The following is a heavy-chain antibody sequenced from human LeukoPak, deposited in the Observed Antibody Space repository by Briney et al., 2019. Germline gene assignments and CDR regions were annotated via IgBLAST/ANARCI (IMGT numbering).Heavy chain of an antibody. V-gene: IGHV4-34*01. CDR2: INHSGST. CDR3: ARDTYYYGPGSYGLDY. J-gene: IGHJ4*02. CDR1: GGSFSGYY. Sequence: PSETLSLTCAVYGGSFSGYYWSWIRQPPGKGLEWIGEINHSGSTNYNPSLKSRVTISVDTSKNQFSLKLGSVTAADTAVYYCARDTYYYGPGSYGLDYWGQGTLVTVSS. D-gene: IGHD3-10*01.